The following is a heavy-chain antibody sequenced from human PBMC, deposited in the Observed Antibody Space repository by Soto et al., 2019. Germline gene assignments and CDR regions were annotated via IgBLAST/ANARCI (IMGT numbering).Heavy chain of an antibody. D-gene: IGHD6-19*01. CDR2: IDSDGSST. J-gene: IGHJ4*02. V-gene: IGHV3-74*01. CDR3: AKDQVAVAGYFDY. Sequence: PGASLTLSCAASGFTFSESWMNWDRQAPGKGLVWVSRIDSDGSSTSYADSVKGRFTISRDNSKNTLYLQMNSLRAEDTAVYYCAKDQVAVAGYFDYWGQGTLVTVSS. CDR1: GFTFSESW.